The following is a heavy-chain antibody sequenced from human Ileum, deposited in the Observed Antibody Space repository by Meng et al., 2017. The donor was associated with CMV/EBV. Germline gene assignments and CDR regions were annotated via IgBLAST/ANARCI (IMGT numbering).Heavy chain of an antibody. D-gene: IGHD2-2*02. V-gene: IGHV1-69*05. CDR3: ARGSSTSCYNCDAFDI. J-gene: IGHJ3*02. Sequence: SVKVSCKASGGTFSSYAISWVRQAPGQGLEWMGGIIPIFGTANYAQKFQGRVTITTDESTSTAYMELSSLRSEDTAVYYCARGSSTSCYNCDAFDIWGQGTMVTVSS. CDR1: GGTFSSYA. CDR2: IIPIFGTA.